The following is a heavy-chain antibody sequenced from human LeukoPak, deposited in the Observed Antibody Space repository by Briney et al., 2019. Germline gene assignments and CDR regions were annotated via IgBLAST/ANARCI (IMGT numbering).Heavy chain of an antibody. Sequence: GGSLRLSCAASGFTFSTYNMNWVRQAPGKGLEWVSSITSSSSYIYYADSVKGRFTISRDNAKNSLYLQMNSLRAEDTAVYYCAKDRRRDWDLDYWGQGTLVTVSS. CDR1: GFTFSTYN. CDR2: ITSSSSYI. J-gene: IGHJ4*02. V-gene: IGHV3-21*01. CDR3: AKDRRRDWDLDY. D-gene: IGHD5-24*01.